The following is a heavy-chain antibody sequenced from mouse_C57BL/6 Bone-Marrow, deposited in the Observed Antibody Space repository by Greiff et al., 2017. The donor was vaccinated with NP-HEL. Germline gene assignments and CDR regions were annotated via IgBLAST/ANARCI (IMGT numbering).Heavy chain of an antibody. CDR2: IHPNSGST. Sequence: QVQLQQPGAELVKPGASVKLSCKASGYTFTSYWMHWVKQRPGQGLEWIGMIHPNSGSTNYNEKFKSKATLTVDKSSSTAYMQLSSLTSEDSAVYYCALGGANWFAYWGQGTLVTVSA. CDR3: ALGGANWFAY. V-gene: IGHV1-64*01. CDR1: GYTFTSYW. J-gene: IGHJ3*01. D-gene: IGHD3-1*01.